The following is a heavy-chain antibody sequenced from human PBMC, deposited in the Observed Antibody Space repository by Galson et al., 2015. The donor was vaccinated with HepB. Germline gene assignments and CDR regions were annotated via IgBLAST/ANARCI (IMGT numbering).Heavy chain of an antibody. V-gene: IGHV3-30-3*01. Sequence: SLRLSCAASGFTFSSYAMHWVRQAPGKGLEWVAVISYDGSNKYYADSVKGRFTIFRDNSKNTLYLQMNSLRVEDTAVYYCARDGDGYGDPRGDYWGQGTLVTVSS. J-gene: IGHJ4*02. CDR3: ARDGDGYGDPRGDY. CDR1: GFTFSSYA. CDR2: ISYDGSNK. D-gene: IGHD4-17*01.